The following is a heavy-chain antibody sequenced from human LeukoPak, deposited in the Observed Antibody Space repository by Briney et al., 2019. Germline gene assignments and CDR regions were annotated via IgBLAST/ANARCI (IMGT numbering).Heavy chain of an antibody. CDR3: ARVGRYSYGTNYYYYGMDV. Sequence: ASVKVSCKASGYTFTSYDINWVRQAPGQGLEWMGWMNPNSGNTGYAQKFQGRVTMTRNTSISTAYMELSSLRSEDTAVYYCARVGRYSYGTNYYYYGMDVWGQGTTVTVSS. J-gene: IGHJ6*02. CDR1: GYTFTSYD. V-gene: IGHV1-8*01. D-gene: IGHD5-18*01. CDR2: MNPNSGNT.